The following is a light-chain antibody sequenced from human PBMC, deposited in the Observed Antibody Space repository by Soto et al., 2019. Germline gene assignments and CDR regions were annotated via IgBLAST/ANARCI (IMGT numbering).Light chain of an antibody. Sequence: QMTQSPSTLSASVGDRVTITCQASQTISTLLAWYQHRPGKAPNLLIYDASSLGSGVPSRFSGSGSGTEFTLTISSLQPDDSAIYYCQQYSSLVTFGQGTKLEI. J-gene: IGKJ2*01. CDR3: QQYSSLVT. CDR2: DAS. V-gene: IGKV1-5*01. CDR1: QTISTL.